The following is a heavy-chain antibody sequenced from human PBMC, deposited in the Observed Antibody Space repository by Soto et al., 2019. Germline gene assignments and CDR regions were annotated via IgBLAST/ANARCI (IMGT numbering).Heavy chain of an antibody. Sequence: ASVEVSCKTSGYTFSTYPISWVRQAPGQGLEWVGWISTYNGKTNYGQKFQGRVTITTDTSTSTAYMDLRNLRSDDTAVYYCARDRVEAALGTFDQWGQGTLVTVSS. CDR3: ARDRVEAALGTFDQ. D-gene: IGHD6-13*01. CDR1: GYTFSTYP. CDR2: ISTYNGKT. J-gene: IGHJ4*02. V-gene: IGHV1-18*01.